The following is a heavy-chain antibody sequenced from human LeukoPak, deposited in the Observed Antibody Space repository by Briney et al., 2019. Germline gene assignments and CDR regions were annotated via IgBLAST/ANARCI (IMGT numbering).Heavy chain of an antibody. D-gene: IGHD3-22*01. V-gene: IGHV4-39*07. CDR3: ARDGYYDSSGYYWFDP. CDR2: IYYSGST. CDR1: GGSISSSSYY. J-gene: IGHJ5*02. Sequence: SETLSLTCTVSGGSISSSSYYWGWIRQPPGKGLEWIGSIYYSGSTYYNPSLKSRVTISVDTSKNQFSLKLSSVTAADTAVYYCARDGYYDSSGYYWFDPWGQGTLVTVSS.